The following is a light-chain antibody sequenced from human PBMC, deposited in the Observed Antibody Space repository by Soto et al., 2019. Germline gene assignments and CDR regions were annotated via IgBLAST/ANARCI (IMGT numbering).Light chain of an antibody. CDR1: QTISSW. CDR2: DAS. CDR3: QQYSTFPFT. Sequence: DIQMTQSPSTLSESVGDRVTITCGASQTISSWLAWYQQRPGKAPKVLIYDASNFESGVPSRFSGSGSGTEFTLTISSLQPDDFASYYCQQYSTFPFTFGQGTELEMK. V-gene: IGKV1-5*01. J-gene: IGKJ2*01.